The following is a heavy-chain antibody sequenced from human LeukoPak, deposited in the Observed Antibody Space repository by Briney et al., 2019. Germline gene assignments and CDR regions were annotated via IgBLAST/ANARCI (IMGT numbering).Heavy chain of an antibody. Sequence: ASVKVSCKASGYTFTGYYIQWVRQAPGRGLEFMGWMNPKTGGTVYAQKFQGRVTMTRDASIGTAYMELRSLTSEDTAVYYCAKGAIFGVAPRGYGLDVWGQGTTVTVSS. J-gene: IGHJ6*02. CDR3: AKGAIFGVAPRGYGLDV. D-gene: IGHD3-3*01. CDR1: GYTFTGYY. CDR2: MNPKTGGT. V-gene: IGHV1-2*02.